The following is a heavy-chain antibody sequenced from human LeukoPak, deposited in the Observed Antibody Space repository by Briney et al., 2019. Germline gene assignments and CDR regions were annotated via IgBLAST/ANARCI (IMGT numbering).Heavy chain of an antibody. CDR2: INPETGGT. CDR1: GYRFTGYY. Sequence: ASVKVFCKASGYRFTGYYIHWVRQAPGQGLEWLGWINPETGGTNYAPQFKGRVTITSDTSISTAYMELPSLTSDDTALYYCARAGINYFYIEVWAKGTALTVSS. J-gene: IGHJ6*03. V-gene: IGHV1-2*02. CDR3: ARAGINYFYIEV. D-gene: IGHD3-10*01.